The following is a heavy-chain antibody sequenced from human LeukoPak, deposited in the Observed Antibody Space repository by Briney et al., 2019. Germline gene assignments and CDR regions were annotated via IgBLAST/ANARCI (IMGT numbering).Heavy chain of an antibody. CDR2: MNPRGGST. J-gene: IGHJ4*02. V-gene: IGHV1-46*01. Sequence: GASVKVSCKASGYSFTTYYMHWMRQAPGLGLEWMGTMNPRGGSTNYAQKFQGRVTMIRDPSTSTVYMELSSLRFEDTAVYYCARVDDYGGNSVGYWGQGTLVTVSS. CDR3: ARVDDYGGNSVGY. D-gene: IGHD4-23*01. CDR1: GYSFTTYY.